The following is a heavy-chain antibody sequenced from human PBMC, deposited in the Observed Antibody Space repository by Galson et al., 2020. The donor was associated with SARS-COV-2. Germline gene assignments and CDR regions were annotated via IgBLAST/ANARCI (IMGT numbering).Heavy chain of an antibody. J-gene: IGHJ4*02. Sequence: SETLSLTCTVSGGSISSSSYYWGWIRQPPGKGLAWIGSIYYSGSTYYNPSLKSRVTISVDTSKNQFSLKLSSVTAADTAVYYCARLSGYYDSSGYYNTAVDYWGQGTLVTVSS. CDR1: GGSISSSSYY. CDR3: ARLSGYYDSSGYYNTAVDY. D-gene: IGHD3-22*01. V-gene: IGHV4-39*01. CDR2: IYYSGST.